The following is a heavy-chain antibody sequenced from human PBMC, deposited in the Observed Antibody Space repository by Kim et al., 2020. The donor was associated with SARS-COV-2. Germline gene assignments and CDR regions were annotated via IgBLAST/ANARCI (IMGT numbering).Heavy chain of an antibody. CDR3: ARDLTMAEDY. Sequence: ASVKVSCKASGYTFTNYAMNWVRQAPGQGLEWMGWINTNIGKPTYAQGFTGRFVFSLDTSVTTAYLQISSLKTEDTAMYYCARDLTMAEDYWGQGTLVT. D-gene: IGHD3-10*01. CDR1: GYTFTNYA. CDR2: INTNIGKP. V-gene: IGHV7-4-1*02. J-gene: IGHJ4*02.